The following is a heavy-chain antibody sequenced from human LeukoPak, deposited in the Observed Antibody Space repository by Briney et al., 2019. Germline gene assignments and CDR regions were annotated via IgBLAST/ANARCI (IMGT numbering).Heavy chain of an antibody. CDR2: INHSGDT. Sequence: SETLSLTCAVYGGSFSGYYWSWIRQPPVKGLEWIGEINHSGDTNYSPSLKSRVTISVDTSKNQFSLKLSSVTAADTAVYYCARGTTRASSTYSSGWDSYYYYYGMDVWGQGTTVTASS. D-gene: IGHD6-19*01. V-gene: IGHV4-34*01. CDR3: ARGTTRASSTYSSGWDSYYYYYGMDV. J-gene: IGHJ6*02. CDR1: GGSFSGYY.